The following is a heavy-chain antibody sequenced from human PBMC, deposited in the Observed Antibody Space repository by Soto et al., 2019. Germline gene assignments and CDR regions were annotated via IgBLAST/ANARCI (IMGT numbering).Heavy chain of an antibody. CDR1: GYTFTSYG. CDR2: ISAYNGNT. D-gene: IGHD3-3*01. J-gene: IGHJ6*02. Sequence: GASVKVSCKASGYTFTSYGISWVRQAPGQGLEWMGWISAYNGNTNYAQKLQGRVTMTTDTSTSTAYMELRSLRSDDTAVCYCARDPGAYYDFWSGWTQTYYYYGMDVWGQGTTVTVSS. V-gene: IGHV1-18*01. CDR3: ARDPGAYYDFWSGWTQTYYYYGMDV.